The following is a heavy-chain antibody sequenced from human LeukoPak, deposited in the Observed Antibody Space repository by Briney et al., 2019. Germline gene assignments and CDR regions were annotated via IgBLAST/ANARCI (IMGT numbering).Heavy chain of an antibody. CDR1: GGSISSGSYY. D-gene: IGHD6-19*01. CDR3: ARRGSSGWVDY. V-gene: IGHV4-61*02. Sequence: SETLSLTCTVSGGSISSGSYYWSWIRQPAGKGLEWIGRIYTSGSTNYNPSLKSRVTISVDTSKNQFSLNLSSVTAADTAVYYCARRGSSGWVDYWGQGTLVTVSS. J-gene: IGHJ4*02. CDR2: IYTSGST.